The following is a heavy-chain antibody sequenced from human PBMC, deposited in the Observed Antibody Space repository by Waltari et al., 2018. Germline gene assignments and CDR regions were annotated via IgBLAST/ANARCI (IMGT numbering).Heavy chain of an antibody. J-gene: IGHJ4*02. D-gene: IGHD3-22*01. CDR2: INSDGSNT. V-gene: IGHV3-74*01. Sequence: EVQLLESGGGLVQPGGSLRLSCEGSGFTFSNSWVHWVRQAPGKGLEWLSRINSDGSNTNYADSVKGRFTISRDNAKNTLYLEMNSLRAEDTAVYYCARAGYYRFDYWGQGTLVTVSS. CDR3: ARAGYYRFDY. CDR1: GFTFSNSW.